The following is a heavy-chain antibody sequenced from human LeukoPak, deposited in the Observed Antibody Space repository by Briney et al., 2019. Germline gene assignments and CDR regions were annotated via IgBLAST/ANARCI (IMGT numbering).Heavy chain of an antibody. CDR3: ARVRAAAGSILRLWKYYFDY. Sequence: PSETLSLTCTVSGGSISSGGYYWSWIRQPPGKGLEWIGYIYHSGSTYYNPSLKSRVTISVDRSKNQFSLKLSSVTAADTAVYYCARVRAAAGSILRLWKYYFDYWGQGTLVTVSS. D-gene: IGHD6-13*01. J-gene: IGHJ4*02. CDR2: IYHSGST. V-gene: IGHV4-30-2*01. CDR1: GGSISSGGYY.